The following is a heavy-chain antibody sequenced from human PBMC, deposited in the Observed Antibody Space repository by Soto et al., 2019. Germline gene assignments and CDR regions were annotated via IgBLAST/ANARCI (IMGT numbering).Heavy chain of an antibody. J-gene: IGHJ6*03. CDR3: AKDLDIVVGYYYMDV. CDR2: IYYSGST. D-gene: IGHD2-2*03. Sequence: SETLCLTCTVSDGSISSSSYYWGWVRQPPGKGLEWIGSIYYSGSTYYNPSLKSRVTVSGDTSKNQFSLKLSSVTAADTAVYYCAKDLDIVVGYYYMDVWGKGTTVT. CDR1: DGSISSSSYY. V-gene: IGHV4-39*02.